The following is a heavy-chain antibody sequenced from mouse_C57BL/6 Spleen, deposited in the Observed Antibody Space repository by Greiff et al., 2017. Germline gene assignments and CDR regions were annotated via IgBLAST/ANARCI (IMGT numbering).Heavy chain of an antibody. J-gene: IGHJ3*01. CDR3: ARSYYSIPWFAY. CDR1: GYSFTGYY. V-gene: IGHV1-42*01. D-gene: IGHD2-5*01. CDR2: INPSTGGT. Sequence: EVQLQQSGPELVKPGASVKISCKASGYSFTGYYMNWVKQSPEKSLEWIGEINPSTGGTTYNQKFKAKATLTVDKSSSTAYMQLKSLTSEDSAVYYCARSYYSIPWFAYWGQGTLVTVSA.